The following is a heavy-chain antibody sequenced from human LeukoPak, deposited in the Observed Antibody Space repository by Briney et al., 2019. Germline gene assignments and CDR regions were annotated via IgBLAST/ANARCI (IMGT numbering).Heavy chain of an antibody. Sequence: SETLSLTCTVSGGSISSYYWSWIRQPPGKGLKWIGYIYTSGSTNYNPSLKSRVTISVDTSKNQFSLKLSSVTAADTAVYYCARRVSSGSYYAYYFDYWGQGTLVTVSS. CDR1: GGSISSYY. J-gene: IGHJ4*02. V-gene: IGHV4-4*09. CDR2: IYTSGST. D-gene: IGHD3-10*01. CDR3: ARRVSSGSYYAYYFDY.